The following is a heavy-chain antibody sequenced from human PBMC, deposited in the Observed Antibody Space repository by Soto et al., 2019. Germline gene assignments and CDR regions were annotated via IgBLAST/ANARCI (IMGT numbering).Heavy chain of an antibody. CDR3: AQAIAAAGTSWFDH. CDR1: GFSLSTSGVG. V-gene: IGHV2-5*01. J-gene: IGHJ5*02. D-gene: IGHD6-13*01. CDR2: IYWNDDK. Sequence: SGPTLVNPTQTLTLTCTFSGFSLSTSGVGVGWIRQPPGKALEWLALIYWNDDKRYSPSLKSRLTITKDTSKSQVVLTMTNMDPVDTATYYCAQAIAAAGTSWFDHWGQGTLVTVSS.